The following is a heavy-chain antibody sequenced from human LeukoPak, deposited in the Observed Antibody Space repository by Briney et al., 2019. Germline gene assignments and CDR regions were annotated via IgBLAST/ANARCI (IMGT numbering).Heavy chain of an antibody. V-gene: IGHV3-21*01. D-gene: IGHD2-2*02. CDR2: IGRSGTYI. Sequence: GGSLRLSCAASGFTFSSYSMNWVCQAPGKGLEWVSSIGRSGTYIYYADSVKGRFTISRDNAKNSLSLQMNRLRAEDTAVYYCARGDCSSTSCYKGGDYWGQGTLVTVSS. J-gene: IGHJ4*02. CDR3: ARGDCSSTSCYKGGDY. CDR1: GFTFSSYS.